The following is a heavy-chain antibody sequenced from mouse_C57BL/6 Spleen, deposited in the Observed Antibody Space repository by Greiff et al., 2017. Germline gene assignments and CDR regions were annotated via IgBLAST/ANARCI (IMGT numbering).Heavy chain of an antibody. CDR2: ISSGGDYI. D-gene: IGHD2-5*01. Sequence: EVKVVESGEGLVKPGGSLKLSCAASGFTFSSYAMSWVRQTPEKRLEWVAYISSGGDYIYYADTVKGRFTISRDNAKNTLFLQMTSLRSEDTAMYYCATLYYINYYYFDYWGQGATLTVSS. CDR3: ATLYYINYYYFDY. V-gene: IGHV5S21*01. CDR1: GFTFSSYA. J-gene: IGHJ2*01.